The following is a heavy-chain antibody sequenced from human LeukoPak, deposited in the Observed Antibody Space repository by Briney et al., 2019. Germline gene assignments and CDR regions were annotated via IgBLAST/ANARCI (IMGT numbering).Heavy chain of an antibody. V-gene: IGHV1-2*02. J-gene: IGHJ4*02. Sequence: ASVKVCCKASVYTFTGYYMHWVRQAPGPGYEWMGRINPNSGGTNYAHTIHDRVTLTRDTSISTAYMELSRLRSDDTAVYYCARSPPAGVYWGQGTLVTVSS. CDR1: VYTFTGYY. CDR3: ARSPPAGVY. CDR2: INPNSGGT.